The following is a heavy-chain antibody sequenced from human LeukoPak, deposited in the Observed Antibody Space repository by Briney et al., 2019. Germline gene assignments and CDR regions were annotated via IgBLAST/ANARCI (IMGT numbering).Heavy chain of an antibody. J-gene: IGHJ4*02. CDR1: GYTFTSYG. CDR2: ISAYNGNT. Sequence: ASVKVSCKASGYTFTSYGISWVRQAPGQGLEWMGWISAYNGNTNYAQKLQGRVTMTTDTSTSTAYVELRSLRSDDTAVYYCARDYCSSTSCYWQTLVDYWGQGTLVTVSS. V-gene: IGHV1-18*01. D-gene: IGHD2-2*01. CDR3: ARDYCSSTSCYWQTLVDY.